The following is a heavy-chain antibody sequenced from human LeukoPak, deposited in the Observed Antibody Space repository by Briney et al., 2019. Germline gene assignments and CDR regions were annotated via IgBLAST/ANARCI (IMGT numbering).Heavy chain of an antibody. J-gene: IGHJ4*02. D-gene: IGHD6-19*01. CDR2: INPSGGST. CDR3: ARVPRGDRSGWYLLDY. CDR1: GYTFTSYY. Sequence: ASVKVSCKASGYTFTSYYMHWVRQAPGQGLEWRGIINPSGGSTSYAQKFQGRVTMTRDMSTSKVYMELSSLRSEDTAVYFCARVPRGDRSGWYLLDYWGQGTQVTVSS. V-gene: IGHV1-46*01.